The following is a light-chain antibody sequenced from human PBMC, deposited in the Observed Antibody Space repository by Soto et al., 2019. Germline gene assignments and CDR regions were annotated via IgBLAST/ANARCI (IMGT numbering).Light chain of an antibody. J-gene: IGKJ3*01. CDR2: GAS. CDR1: QSVRSN. V-gene: IGKV3-15*01. CDR3: QQYNTWPLS. Sequence: EIVMTQSPATLSVSPGERATLSCRASQSVRSNLAWYQQKPGQAPRLLIYGASTRATGIPARFSGSGSGTEFTLTISGLQSEEFAVYYCQQYNTWPLSFGPGTKVDIK.